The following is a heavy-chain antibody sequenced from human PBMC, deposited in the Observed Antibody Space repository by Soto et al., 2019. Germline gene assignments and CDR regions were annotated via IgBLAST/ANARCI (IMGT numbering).Heavy chain of an antibody. V-gene: IGHV4-61*08. CDR3: ARDGVYAMVPYYYYGMDV. Sequence: PSETLSLTCTVSGGSISSSAYYWTWIRQPPGKGLEWIAYMYNSGTTKYNPSLQSRVTISLDTSKNQFSLQLSSVTAADTAVYYCARDGVYAMVPYYYYGMDVWGQGTTVTVSS. J-gene: IGHJ6*02. CDR1: GGSISSSAYY. CDR2: MYNSGTT. D-gene: IGHD2-8*01.